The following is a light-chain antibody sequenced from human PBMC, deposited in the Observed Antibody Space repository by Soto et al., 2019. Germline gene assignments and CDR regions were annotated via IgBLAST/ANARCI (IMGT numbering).Light chain of an antibody. J-gene: IGKJ4*01. V-gene: IGKV3D-15*01. Sequence: EIVMTQFPDSLCVSPGESATLSCRASQSVGTTLAWYQQKPGQAPRLLIYGSSSRASGFPARFRGSGSGTDFTLTIICVRSEDIALYFCQQYKECVTFGGGT. CDR2: GSS. CDR3: QQYKECVT. CDR1: QSVGTT.